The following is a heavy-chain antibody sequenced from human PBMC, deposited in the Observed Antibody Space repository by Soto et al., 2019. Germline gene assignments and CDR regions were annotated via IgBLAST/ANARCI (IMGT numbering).Heavy chain of an antibody. V-gene: IGHV3-33*01. CDR1: GFTFSSYG. CDR3: LRAAGYSGNDYVYYYGMDV. J-gene: IGHJ6*02. CDR2: VWYDGGNK. D-gene: IGHD5-12*01. Sequence: QVQLVESGGGVVQPGRSLRLSCAASGFTFSSYGMHWVRQAPGKGLEWVALVWYDGGNKYYADSVKGRFTISRDNSKNTLYLQMNSLRDEDTAVYYCLRAAGYSGNDYVYYYGMDVWGQGTRVTVSS.